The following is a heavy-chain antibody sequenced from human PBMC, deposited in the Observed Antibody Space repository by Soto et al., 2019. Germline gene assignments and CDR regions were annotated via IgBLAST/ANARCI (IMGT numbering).Heavy chain of an antibody. J-gene: IGHJ6*02. CDR1: GGSFSGYY. Sequence: ETLSLTCAVYGGSFSGYYWSWIRQPPGKGLEWIGEINHSGSTNYNPSLKSRVTISVDTSKNQFSLKLSSVTAADTAVYYCARLRYCSGGSCYSGQAYYYYYGMDVWGQGTTVTVSS. D-gene: IGHD2-15*01. CDR2: INHSGST. V-gene: IGHV4-34*01. CDR3: ARLRYCSGGSCYSGQAYYYYYGMDV.